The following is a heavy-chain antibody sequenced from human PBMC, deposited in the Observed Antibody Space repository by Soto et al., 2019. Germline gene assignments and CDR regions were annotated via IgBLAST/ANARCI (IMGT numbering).Heavy chain of an antibody. J-gene: IGHJ5*02. V-gene: IGHV4-61*01. CDR2: IYYSGST. D-gene: IGHD3-22*01. CDR1: GGYVRSGSYY. Sequence: PSETLSLPCTVSGGYVRSGSYYWSWIRQPPGKGLEWIGYIYYSGSTNYNPSLKSRVTISVDTSKNQFSLKLSSVTAADTAVYYCARAAFSHDYDSSGYFWLFDPWGHGSLVT. CDR3: ARAAFSHDYDSSGYFWLFDP.